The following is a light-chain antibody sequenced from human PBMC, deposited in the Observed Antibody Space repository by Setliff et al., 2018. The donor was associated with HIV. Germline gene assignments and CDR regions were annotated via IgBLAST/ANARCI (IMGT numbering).Light chain of an antibody. J-gene: IGLJ1*01. CDR2: DVT. CDR3: CSSADTYTSFFV. Sequence: QSALTQPRSVSGSPGQSVTIACTGTSSDAGDYNFVSWYQLHPGKAPKLIIYDVTKRPSGVPDRFSGSKSANAASLTISGLQAEDEADYYCCSSADTYTSFFVFGTGTKVTVL. V-gene: IGLV2-11*01. CDR1: SSDAGDYNF.